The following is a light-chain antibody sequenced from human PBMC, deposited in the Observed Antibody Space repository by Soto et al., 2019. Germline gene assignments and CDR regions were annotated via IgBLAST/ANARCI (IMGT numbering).Light chain of an antibody. CDR2: KAS. CDR3: QQYTIPAWT. Sequence: DIQMTQSPPTLSASVGDRVTITCRASQSINSWLAWYQQKPGKVPKVLIYKASTLEDAVPSRFSGSGSGTEFTLTISSLQPDDFATYFCQQYTIPAWTFGQGTKVDFK. CDR1: QSINSW. V-gene: IGKV1-5*03. J-gene: IGKJ1*01.